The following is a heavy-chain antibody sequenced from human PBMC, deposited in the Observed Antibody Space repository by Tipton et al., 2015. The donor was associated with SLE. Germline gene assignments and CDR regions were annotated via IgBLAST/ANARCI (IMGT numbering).Heavy chain of an antibody. Sequence: SLRLSCAASGFTVSSNYMSWVRQAPGKGLEWVSGIYSGGSTYYADSVKGRFTISRDNSKNTLYLQMNSLRAEDTAVYYCARVESYYDSSGYWNYWGQGTLVTVSS. D-gene: IGHD3-22*01. J-gene: IGHJ4*02. V-gene: IGHV3-66*01. CDR2: IYSGGST. CDR1: GFTVSSNY. CDR3: ARVESYYDSSGYWNY.